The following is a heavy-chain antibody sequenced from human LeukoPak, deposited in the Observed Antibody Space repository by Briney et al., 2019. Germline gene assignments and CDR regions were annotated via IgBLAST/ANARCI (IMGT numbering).Heavy chain of an antibody. D-gene: IGHD5-18*01. CDR3: ARVYTVMGATTVDHYHYYMDV. Sequence: PSETLSLTCTVSGGSIRSGSYYWSWVRQPAGKGLEWIGHIYTRGTTNYHPSVKSRVTVSLDTSKNQISLKLSSVTAADTAIYYCARVYTVMGATTVDHYHYYMDVWGKGTTVTVSS. CDR1: GGSIRSGSYY. J-gene: IGHJ6*03. CDR2: IYTRGTT. V-gene: IGHV4-61*09.